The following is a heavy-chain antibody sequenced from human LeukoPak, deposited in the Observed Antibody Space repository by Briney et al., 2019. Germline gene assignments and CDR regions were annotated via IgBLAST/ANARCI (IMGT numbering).Heavy chain of an antibody. CDR2: IKSKTDGGTT. J-gene: IGHJ4*02. Sequence: GGSLRLPCAASGFTFSNAWMSWVRQAPGKGLEWVGRIKSKTDGGTTDYAAPVKGRFTISRDDSKNTLYLQMNSLKTEDTAVYYCTTDVTIFGVVIMEDYWGQETLVTVSS. D-gene: IGHD3-3*01. V-gene: IGHV3-15*01. CDR1: GFTFSNAW. CDR3: TTDVTIFGVVIMEDY.